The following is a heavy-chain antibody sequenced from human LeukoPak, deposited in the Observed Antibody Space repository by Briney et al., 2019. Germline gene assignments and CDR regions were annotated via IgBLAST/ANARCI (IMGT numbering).Heavy chain of an antibody. V-gene: IGHV1-69*06. J-gene: IGHJ4*02. Sequence: GASVKASCKASGGTFSSYAISWVRQAPGQGLEWMGGIIPIFGTANYAQEFQGRVTITADKSTSTAYMELSSLRSEDTAVYYCARAGTMVRGVIRKYYFDYWGQGTLVTVSS. CDR1: GGTFSSYA. CDR3: ARAGTMVRGVIRKYYFDY. D-gene: IGHD3-10*01. CDR2: IIPIFGTA.